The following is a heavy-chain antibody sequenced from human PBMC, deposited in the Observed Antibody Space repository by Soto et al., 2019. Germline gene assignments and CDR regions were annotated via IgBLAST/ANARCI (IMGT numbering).Heavy chain of an antibody. CDR2: ISVSGGTT. D-gene: IGHD3-10*01. V-gene: IGHV3-23*01. Sequence: EVQLLESGGGLVQPGGSLRISCLASGFTFSRNAMSGVRQAPGKGLEWVSAISVSGGTTYSADSVKGRFAVSRDNSNNTLYLQMDSLSAEDTAVYYCAKQRADFGSGSDTFYLDNWGQGSLVTVSS. CDR1: GFTFSRNA. J-gene: IGHJ4*02. CDR3: AKQRADFGSGSDTFYLDN.